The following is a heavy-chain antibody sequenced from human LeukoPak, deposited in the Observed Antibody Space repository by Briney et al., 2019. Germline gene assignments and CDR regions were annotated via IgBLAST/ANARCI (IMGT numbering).Heavy chain of an antibody. D-gene: IGHD2-2*01. CDR1: GYTFTTYD. Sequence: ASVKVSCKASGYTFTTYDINWVRQATGQALEWMGWINPNSGNTGYAQKFQRRVTMTRNTSISTAYMVLSSLRSEDTAVYYCARALGYCSTISFPYYMDVWGKGTTFTISS. CDR3: ARALGYCSTISFPYYMDV. CDR2: INPNSGNT. J-gene: IGHJ6*03. V-gene: IGHV1-8*01.